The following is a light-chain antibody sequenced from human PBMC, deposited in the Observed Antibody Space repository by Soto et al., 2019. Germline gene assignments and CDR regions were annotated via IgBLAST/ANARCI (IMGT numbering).Light chain of an antibody. CDR1: QSVSSSF. CDR3: QQYDRSPWT. Sequence: EIVLTQSPGTLSLSPGERATLSCRASQSVSSSFLAWYQQKPGQAPRLLIYGASSRGTGIPDRFSGSGSGTDFTLTISRLEPEDFAVYYCQQYDRSPWTFGQGTKVEIK. J-gene: IGKJ1*01. V-gene: IGKV3-20*01. CDR2: GAS.